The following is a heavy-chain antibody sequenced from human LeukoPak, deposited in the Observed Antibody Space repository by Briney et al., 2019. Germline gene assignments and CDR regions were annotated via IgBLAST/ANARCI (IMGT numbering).Heavy chain of an antibody. V-gene: IGHV3-30*02. Sequence: GGSLRLSCAASGFTLSSYGMHWVRQAPGKGLEWVAFIRYDGSNKYYADSVKGHFTISRDNSKNTLYLQMNSLRAEDTAVYYCAKYRYCTTTSCPGVFDYWGQGTLVTVSS. J-gene: IGHJ4*02. CDR1: GFTLSSYG. D-gene: IGHD2-2*01. CDR3: AKYRYCTTTSCPGVFDY. CDR2: IRYDGSNK.